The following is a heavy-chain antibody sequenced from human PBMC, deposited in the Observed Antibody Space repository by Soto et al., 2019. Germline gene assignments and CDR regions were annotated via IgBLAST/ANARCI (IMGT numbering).Heavy chain of an antibody. CDR1: GGTFSSYA. Sequence: SVKVSCKASGGTFSSYAISWVRQAPGQGLEWVGGIIPIFGTANYAQKFQGRVTITADESTSTAYMELSSLRSEDTAVYYCARNLVVLERGYYYYGMDVWGQGTTVTVSS. V-gene: IGHV1-69*13. J-gene: IGHJ6*02. CDR3: ARNLVVLERGYYYYGMDV. CDR2: IIPIFGTA. D-gene: IGHD2-15*01.